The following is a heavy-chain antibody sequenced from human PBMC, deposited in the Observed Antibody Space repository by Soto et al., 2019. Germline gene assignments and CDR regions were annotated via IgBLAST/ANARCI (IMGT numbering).Heavy chain of an antibody. CDR3: ARADVADYDFDY. CDR2: IFHTGST. Sequence: QVQLQESGPGLVKPSQTLSLTCTVSGGSISSGYYYWSWIRQHPGKGLEWIGYIFHTGSTYYKPSLKSRITISVDTSKNQFSLKLSSVTAADTAVYYCARADVADYDFDYWGQGILVTVSS. CDR1: GGSISSGYYY. J-gene: IGHJ4*02. D-gene: IGHD4-17*01. V-gene: IGHV4-31*03.